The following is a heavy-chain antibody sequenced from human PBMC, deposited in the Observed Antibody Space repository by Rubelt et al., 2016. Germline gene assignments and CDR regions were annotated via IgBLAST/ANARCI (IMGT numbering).Heavy chain of an antibody. Sequence: QVQLQQWGAGLLKPSETLSLTCAVYGGSFSGYYWSWIRQPPGKGLEWIGEINHSGSTNYNPSLKSRVTISVDTSKNQFSLKLSSVTAADTAVYYCARELGYCSGGSCYGGTFNYWGQGTLVTVSS. D-gene: IGHD2-15*01. CDR3: ARELGYCSGGSCYGGTFNY. CDR2: INHSGST. CDR1: GGSFSGYY. V-gene: IGHV4-34*01. J-gene: IGHJ4*02.